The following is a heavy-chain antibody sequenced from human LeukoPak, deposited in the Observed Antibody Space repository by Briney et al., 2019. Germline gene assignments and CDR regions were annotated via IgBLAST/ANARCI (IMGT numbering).Heavy chain of an antibody. CDR1: GGSISSGSYY. J-gene: IGHJ6*03. CDR3: ARDSTIFGVVTLKYYYYMDV. V-gene: IGHV4-61*02. CDR2: IYTSGGT. Sequence: NSSETLSLTCTVSGGSISSGSYYWSWIRQPAGKGLEWIGRIYTSGGTNYNPSLKSRVTISVDTSKNQFSLKLSSVTAADTAVYYCARDSTIFGVVTLKYYYYMDVWSKGTTVTVSS. D-gene: IGHD3-3*01.